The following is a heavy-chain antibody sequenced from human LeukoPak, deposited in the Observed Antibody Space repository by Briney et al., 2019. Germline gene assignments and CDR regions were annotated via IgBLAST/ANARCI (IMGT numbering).Heavy chain of an antibody. D-gene: IGHD6-13*01. V-gene: IGHV4-59*01. CDR2: IYYSGST. CDR3: ARAAIAAAGYFDY. Sequence: SETLSLTCTVSGDSIRSYCWSWIRQPPGKGLEWIGYIYYSGSTNYNPSLKSRVTISVDTSKNQFSLKLSSVTAADTAVYYCARAAIAAAGYFDYWGQGTLVTVSS. J-gene: IGHJ4*02. CDR1: GDSIRSYC.